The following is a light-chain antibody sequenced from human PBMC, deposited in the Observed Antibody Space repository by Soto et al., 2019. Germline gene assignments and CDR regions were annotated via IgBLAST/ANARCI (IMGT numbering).Light chain of an antibody. V-gene: IGKV3-11*01. J-gene: IGKJ4*01. CDR1: QSVSNY. CDR2: VES. Sequence: EIVLTQSPATLYLSPGERATLSCRASQSVSNYLPWYQQKPGQAPRLLIYVESNRATGIPARFSGSGSGTDFTLTISSLEPEDFAVYYCQQRSNWPLTFGGGTKVEIK. CDR3: QQRSNWPLT.